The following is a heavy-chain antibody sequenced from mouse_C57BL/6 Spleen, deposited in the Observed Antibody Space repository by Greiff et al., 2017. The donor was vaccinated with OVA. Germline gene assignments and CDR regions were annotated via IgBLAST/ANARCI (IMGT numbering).Heavy chain of an antibody. Sequence: VQLQQPGAELVLPGASVQLSCKASGYTFTSYWMHWVKQRPGQGLEWIGELDPSDSYTNYNQKFQGKSTLTVDKSSSTAYMQLSSLTSEDSAVYYCAITYYSNYGIYYYAMDDWGQGTSVTVSS. CDR3: AITYYSNYGIYYYAMDD. CDR1: GYTFTSYW. D-gene: IGHD2-5*01. CDR2: LDPSDSYT. J-gene: IGHJ4*01. V-gene: IGHV1-69*01.